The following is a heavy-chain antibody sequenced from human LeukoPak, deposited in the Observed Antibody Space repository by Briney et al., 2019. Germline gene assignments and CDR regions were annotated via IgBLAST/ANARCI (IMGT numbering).Heavy chain of an antibody. J-gene: IGHJ4*02. CDR3: ARDFDY. CDR2: IYTSGST. Sequence: PSETLSLTCTVSGYSISSGYFWGWIRQPPGKGLEWIGRIYTSGSTNYNPSLKSRVTISIDTSKNQFSLRLNSVTAADTAVYYCARDFDYWGQGTLVTVSS. V-gene: IGHV4-38-2*02. CDR1: GYSISSGYF.